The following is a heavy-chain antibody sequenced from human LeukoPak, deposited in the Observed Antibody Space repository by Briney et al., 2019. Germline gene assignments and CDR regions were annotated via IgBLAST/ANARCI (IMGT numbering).Heavy chain of an antibody. CDR2: INSDSGVA. D-gene: IGHD3-10*01. J-gene: IGHJ5*02. CDR3: ARGTYVSGTYRWFDP. Sequence: WSSVNDSFMTTGYTYSGYKMHWVRPPPGQGLQCMGCINSDSGVANYALDLQSRDTLTRVTSHSTVYMELSSLRSDGTAVYYCARGTYVSGTYRWFDPWGRETQVTVS. V-gene: IGHV1-2*02. CDR1: GYTYSGYK.